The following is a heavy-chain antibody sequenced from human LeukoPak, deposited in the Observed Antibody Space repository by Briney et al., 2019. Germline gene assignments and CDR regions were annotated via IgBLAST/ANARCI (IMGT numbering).Heavy chain of an antibody. CDR3: ARVAHPSSADGSVRVVGDY. D-gene: IGHD3-22*01. V-gene: IGHV1-2*06. J-gene: IGHJ4*02. CDR2: INSNSGVT. Sequence: ASVKVSCKASGYTFIGYYIHWVRQAPGQGLEWMGRINSNSGVTNYAQQFQGRATMTRDTSISTAYMELSRLRSDDTAVYYCARVAHPSSADGSVRVVGDYWGQGTLVTVSS. CDR1: GYTFIGYY.